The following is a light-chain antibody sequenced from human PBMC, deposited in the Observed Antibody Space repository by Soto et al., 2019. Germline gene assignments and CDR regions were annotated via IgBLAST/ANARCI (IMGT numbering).Light chain of an antibody. CDR1: SSNIGAGYD. Sequence: QPVLTQPPSVSGAPGQRVTISCTGSSSNIGAGYDVHWYQQLPGTAPRLLIFGNNNRPSGVPDRFSGSKSGTSASLAITGLQAGDEADYYCQSYDSNLSAWVFGGGTKVTVL. CDR3: QSYDSNLSAWV. J-gene: IGLJ3*02. V-gene: IGLV1-40*01. CDR2: GNN.